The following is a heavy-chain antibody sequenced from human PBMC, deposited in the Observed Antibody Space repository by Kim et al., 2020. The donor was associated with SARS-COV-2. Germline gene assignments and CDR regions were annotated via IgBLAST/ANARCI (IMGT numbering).Heavy chain of an antibody. CDR2: ISSSGSTI. D-gene: IGHD6-13*01. CDR3: ARVGGYSSSWYLQSYGMDV. V-gene: IGHV3-48*03. J-gene: IGHJ6*02. CDR1: GFTFSSYE. Sequence: GGSLRLSCAASGFTFSSYEMNWVRQAPGKGLEWVSYISSSGSTIYYADSVKGRFTISRDNAKNSLYLQMNSLRAEDTAVYYCARVGGYSSSWYLQSYGMDVWGQGTTVTVSS.